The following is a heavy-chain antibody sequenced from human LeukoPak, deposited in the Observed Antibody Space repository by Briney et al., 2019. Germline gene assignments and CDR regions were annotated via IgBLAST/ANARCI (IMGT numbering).Heavy chain of an antibody. D-gene: IGHD3-10*01. Sequence: SATLSLTCTVSGGSISSGGYYWSWLRQHPGKGLEWIGYIYYSGRTYYNPSLKSRVTISVDTSKNQFSLKLSSVTAADTAVYYCARDRITMVRARSFYGMDVWGQGTTVTVSS. V-gene: IGHV4-31*03. CDR3: ARDRITMVRARSFYGMDV. CDR2: IYYSGRT. J-gene: IGHJ6*02. CDR1: GGSISSGGYY.